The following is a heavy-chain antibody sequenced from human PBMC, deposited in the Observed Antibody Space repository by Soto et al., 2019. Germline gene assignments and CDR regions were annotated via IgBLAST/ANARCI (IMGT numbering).Heavy chain of an antibody. CDR2: INPSGST. CDR1: GYTFTSYY. J-gene: IGHJ4*02. V-gene: IGHV1-46*04. CDR3: ASHPRDSSGYWYYFDY. Sequence: ASVKVSCKASGYTFTSYYMHWVRQAPGQGLEWMGIINPSGSTSYADSVKGRFTISRDNAKNSLYLQMNSLRAEDTAVYYCASHPRDSSGYWYYFDYWGQGTLVTVSS. D-gene: IGHD3-22*01.